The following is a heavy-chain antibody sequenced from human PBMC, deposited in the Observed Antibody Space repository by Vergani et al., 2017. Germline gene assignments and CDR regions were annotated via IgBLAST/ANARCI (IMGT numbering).Heavy chain of an antibody. J-gene: IGHJ4*02. D-gene: IGHD3-22*01. Sequence: VQLVESGGGLVQPGGSLRLSCSASGFTFSSYAMHWVRQAPGKGLEYVSAISSNGGSTYYADSVKGRFTISRDNSKNTLYLQMNSLRAEDTAVYYCARDRKDYYDSSGSVWGQGTLVTVSS. CDR3: ARDRKDYYDSSGSV. V-gene: IGHV3-64*04. CDR2: ISSNGGST. CDR1: GFTFSSYA.